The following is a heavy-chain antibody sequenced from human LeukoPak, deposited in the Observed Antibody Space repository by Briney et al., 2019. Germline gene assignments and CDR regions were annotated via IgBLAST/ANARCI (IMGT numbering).Heavy chain of an antibody. CDR1: GFTFSGSA. V-gene: IGHV3-73*01. D-gene: IGHD3-22*01. Sequence: SGGSLRLSCAASGFTFSGSAMHWVRQASGKGLEWVGRIRSKATSYATAYAASVKGRFTISRDDSKNTAYLQMNSLKTEDTAVYYCTRKPDYYDSSGYPNWGQGTLVTVSP. CDR3: TRKPDYYDSSGYPN. CDR2: IRSKATSYAT. J-gene: IGHJ4*02.